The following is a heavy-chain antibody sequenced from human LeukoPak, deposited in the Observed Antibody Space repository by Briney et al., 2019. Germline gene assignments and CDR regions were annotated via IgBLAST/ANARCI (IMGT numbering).Heavy chain of an antibody. CDR3: VRDWEYTGYFEF. CDR2: ISSSSSFI. CDR1: GFTFSSYS. V-gene: IGHV3-21*01. D-gene: IGHD2-8*02. J-gene: IGHJ4*02. Sequence: TGGSLRLSCAASGFTFSSYSINWVRQAPGKGLEWVSSISSSSSFISYADSVKGRFTISRDNAKNSVFLQMNSLRAEDTAVYYCVRDWEYTGYFEFWGQGTLVTVSS.